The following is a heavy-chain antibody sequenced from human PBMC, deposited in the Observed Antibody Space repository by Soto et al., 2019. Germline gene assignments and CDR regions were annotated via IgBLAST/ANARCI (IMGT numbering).Heavy chain of an antibody. Sequence: QVQLRESGPGLVQPSQTLSLTCTVSGGSISSGGYYWTWIRQHPGKGLEWIGYIYYTGSAYYNPSPKPRLTLSKDTSRSQFSLKLRSLTNEDPAVYYFAIPYSGSSRGRDVWGQGTTVTVSS. V-gene: IGHV4-31*03. CDR3: AIPYSGSSRGRDV. J-gene: IGHJ6*02. CDR1: GGSISSGGYY. CDR2: IYYTGSA. D-gene: IGHD6-6*01.